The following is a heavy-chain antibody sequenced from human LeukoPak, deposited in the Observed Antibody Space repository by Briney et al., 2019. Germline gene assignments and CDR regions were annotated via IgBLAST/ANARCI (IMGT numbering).Heavy chain of an antibody. CDR1: GGTFSSYA. D-gene: IGHD3-22*01. CDR3: ARSLYYYDSSGYWWFDP. Sequence: GASVKVSCKASGGTFSSYAISWVRQAPGQGLEWMGGIIPIFGAANYAQRFQGRVTITTDESTSTAYMELSSLRSEDTAVYYCARSLYYYDSSGYWWFDPWGQGTLVTVSS. V-gene: IGHV1-69*05. CDR2: IIPIFGAA. J-gene: IGHJ5*02.